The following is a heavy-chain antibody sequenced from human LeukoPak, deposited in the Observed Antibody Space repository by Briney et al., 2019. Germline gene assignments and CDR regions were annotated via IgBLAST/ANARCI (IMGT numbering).Heavy chain of an antibody. Sequence: GGSLRLSCAASGFTVSNKYMSWVRQAPGKGLEWVSGIYSGGNTYYAGSVKGRFTISRGKTKNTVYLQMKSLRAEDTAVYYCARDFSFDYWGQGTLVTVSS. CDR2: IYSGGNT. J-gene: IGHJ4*02. CDR3: ARDFSFDY. V-gene: IGHV3-66*01. CDR1: GFTVSNKY.